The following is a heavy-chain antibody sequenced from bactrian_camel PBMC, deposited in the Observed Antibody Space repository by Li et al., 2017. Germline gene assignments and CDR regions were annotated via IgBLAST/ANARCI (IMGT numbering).Heavy chain of an antibody. CDR2: INSAGGST. CDR3: SVATTSGTFNY. J-gene: IGHJ4*01. CDR1: GFTFNIYY. D-gene: IGHD5*01. V-gene: IGHV3S40*01. Sequence: VQLVESGGGLVQPGGSLRLSCTASGFTFNIYYMSWVRQAPGKGLEWVSTINSAGGSTLYADSVKGRFAASRDNAKNTVYLQMNSLKPEDTALYYCSVATTSGTFNYWGQGTQVTVS.